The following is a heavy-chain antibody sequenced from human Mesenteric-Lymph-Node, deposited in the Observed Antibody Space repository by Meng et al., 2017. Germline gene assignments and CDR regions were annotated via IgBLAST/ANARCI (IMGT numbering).Heavy chain of an antibody. CDR2: ISSNGGST. Sequence: GESLKISCAASGFTFSSYAMSWVRQAPGKGLEYVSAISSNGGSTYYANSVKGRFTISRDNSKNTLCLQMGSLRAEDMAVYYCARDFKGEDHSSSWYYFDYWGQGTLVTVSS. V-gene: IGHV3-64*01. D-gene: IGHD6-13*01. CDR1: GFTFSSYA. J-gene: IGHJ4*02. CDR3: ARDFKGEDHSSSWYYFDY.